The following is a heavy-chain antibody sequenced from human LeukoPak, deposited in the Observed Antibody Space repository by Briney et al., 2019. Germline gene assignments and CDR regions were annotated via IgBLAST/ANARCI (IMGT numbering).Heavy chain of an antibody. D-gene: IGHD5-24*01. J-gene: IGHJ4*02. CDR2: INPNSGGT. Sequence: SVKVSCKASGYTFTGYYMHWVRQAPGQGLEWMRWINPNSGGTNYAQKFQGRVPMTRDTSISTAYMELSRLRSDDTAVYYCARPREMATIKTDFDYWGQGTLVTVSS. V-gene: IGHV1-2*02. CDR3: ARPREMATIKTDFDY. CDR1: GYTFTGYY.